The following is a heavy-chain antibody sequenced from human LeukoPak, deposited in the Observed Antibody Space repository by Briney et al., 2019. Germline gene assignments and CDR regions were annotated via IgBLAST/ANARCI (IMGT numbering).Heavy chain of an antibody. V-gene: IGHV4-61*01. D-gene: IGHD4-17*01. CDR3: ARDGDYGGPYYFDY. CDR1: GGSVSSGSYY. J-gene: IGHJ4*02. Sequence: SETLSLTCTVSGGSVSSGSYYWSWIRQPPGKGLGWIGYIYYSGSTNYNPSLKSRVTISVDTSKNQFSLKLSSVTAADTAVYYCARDGDYGGPYYFDYWGQGTLVTVSS. CDR2: IYYSGST.